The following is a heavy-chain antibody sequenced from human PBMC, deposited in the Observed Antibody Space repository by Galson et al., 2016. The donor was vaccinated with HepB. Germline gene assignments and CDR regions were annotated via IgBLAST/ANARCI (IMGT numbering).Heavy chain of an antibody. Sequence: SLRLSCAVSGFTFSSYSIHWVRQAPGKGLVWVARFYNDGSSTKYAGSVRGRFTISRDNAKNTMYLQMNSLRAEDTAVYYCARELPAAVGFYGMDVWGQGNTVIVSS. CDR2: FYNDGSST. CDR3: ARELPAAVGFYGMDV. J-gene: IGHJ6*02. CDR1: GFTFSSYS. D-gene: IGHD2-2*01. V-gene: IGHV3-74*01.